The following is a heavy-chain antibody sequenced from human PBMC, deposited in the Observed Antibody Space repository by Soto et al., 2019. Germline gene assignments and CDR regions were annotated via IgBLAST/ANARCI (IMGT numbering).Heavy chain of an antibody. CDR2: IIPILGIA. D-gene: IGHD3-10*01. Sequence: QVQLVQSGAEVKKPGSSVKVSCKASGGTFSSYTISWVRQAPGQGLEWMGRIIPILGIANYAQKFQGRVTINADKSTSTAYMELSSLRSEDTAVYYCASLMVRGVDYFDYWGQGTLVTVSS. J-gene: IGHJ4*02. CDR1: GGTFSSYT. V-gene: IGHV1-69*02. CDR3: ASLMVRGVDYFDY.